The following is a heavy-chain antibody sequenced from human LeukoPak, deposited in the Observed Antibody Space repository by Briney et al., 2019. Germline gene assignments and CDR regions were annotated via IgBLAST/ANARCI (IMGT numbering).Heavy chain of an antibody. Sequence: SGGSLRLSXVASGFTFSSYWMSWVRQAPGKGPEWVASIKQDGSEKFYVDSVKGRFTISKDNAKNSLYLQMNSLRAEDTAVYYCAREDHSKYEYWGQGTLVTVSS. J-gene: IGHJ4*02. CDR2: IKQDGSEK. CDR1: GFTFSSYW. CDR3: AREDHSKYEY. V-gene: IGHV3-7*01. D-gene: IGHD4-11*01.